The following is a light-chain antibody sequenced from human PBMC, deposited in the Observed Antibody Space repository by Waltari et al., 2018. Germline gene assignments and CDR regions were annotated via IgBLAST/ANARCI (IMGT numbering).Light chain of an antibody. Sequence: QSALTQPASVSGSPGQSITLSCTGTKSDVGFYNYVSWYQRHPGKAPKVIIYDVSQRPSGISNRFSGSKSGNTASLIISGLQADDEADYYCKSYTGTGSWVFGGGTKLTVL. CDR2: DVS. V-gene: IGLV2-14*03. CDR1: KSDVGFYNY. J-gene: IGLJ3*02. CDR3: KSYTGTGSWV.